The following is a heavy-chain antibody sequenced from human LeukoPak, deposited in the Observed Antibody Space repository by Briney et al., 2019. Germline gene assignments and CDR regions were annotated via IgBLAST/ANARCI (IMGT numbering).Heavy chain of an antibody. CDR3: ARVGPPTYYYDSSGYHNWFDP. J-gene: IGHJ5*02. CDR2: INHSGST. V-gene: IGHV4-34*01. D-gene: IGHD3-22*01. CDR1: GGSFSGYY. Sequence: SETLSLTCAVYGGSFSGYYWSWIRQPPGKGLEWIGEINHSGSTNYNPSLKSRVTISVDTSKNQFSLKLSSVTAADTAVYYCARVGPPTYYYDSSGYHNWFDPWGQGTLVTVSS.